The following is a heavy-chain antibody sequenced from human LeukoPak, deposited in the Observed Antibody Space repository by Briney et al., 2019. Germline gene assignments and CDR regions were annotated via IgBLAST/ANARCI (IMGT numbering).Heavy chain of an antibody. J-gene: IGHJ3*02. CDR1: GFTFSSYS. CDR2: ISSSSSTI. D-gene: IGHD3-16*02. Sequence: GGSLRLSCAASGFTFSSYSMNWVRQAPGKGLEWVSYISSSSSTIYYADSVKGRFTISRDNAKNSLYLQMNSLRAEDTAVYCCARGRVWGSYRLGAFDIWGQGTMVTVSS. V-gene: IGHV3-48*01. CDR3: ARGRVWGSYRLGAFDI.